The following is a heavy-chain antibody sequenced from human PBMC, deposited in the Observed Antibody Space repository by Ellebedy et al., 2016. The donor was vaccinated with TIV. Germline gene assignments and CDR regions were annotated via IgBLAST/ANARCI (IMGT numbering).Heavy chain of an antibody. CDR2: INHSGST. J-gene: IGHJ5*02. Sequence: SETLSLTXAVYGGSFSGYYWSWIRQPPGKGLEWIGEINHSGSTNYNPSLKSRVTISVDTSKNQFSLKLSSVTAADTAVYYCARRVPKYSSSSPGEFNPWGQGTLVTVSS. D-gene: IGHD6-6*01. V-gene: IGHV4-34*01. CDR3: ARRVPKYSSSSPGEFNP. CDR1: GGSFSGYY.